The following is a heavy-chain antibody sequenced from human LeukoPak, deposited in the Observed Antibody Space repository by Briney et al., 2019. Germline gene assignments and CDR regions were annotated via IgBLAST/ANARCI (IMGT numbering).Heavy chain of an antibody. CDR1: GYTFTGYY. J-gene: IGHJ4*02. V-gene: IGHV1-2*02. CDR3: ARVDYGDYVADY. D-gene: IGHD4-17*01. CDR2: INPNSGGT. Sequence: ASVKVSCKASGYTFTGYYMHWVRQAPGQGLEWMGWINPNSGGTNYAQKVQGRVTMTRDTSISTAYMELGRLRSDDTAVYYCARVDYGDYVADYWGQGTLVTVSS.